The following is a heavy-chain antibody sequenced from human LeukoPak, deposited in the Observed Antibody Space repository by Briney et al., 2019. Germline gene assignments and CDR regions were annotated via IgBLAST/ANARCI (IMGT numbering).Heavy chain of an antibody. V-gene: IGHV4-61*02. D-gene: IGHD3-10*01. Sequence: SETLSLTCTVSGGSISSGSYYWSWVRQPAGKGLEWIGRIYTSGSTNYNPSLKSRVTISIDTSKNQFSLRLNSMTAADTAVYYCARVEEGYGSGRRENYYYYYMDVWGKGTTVTISS. CDR1: GGSISSGSYY. CDR2: IYTSGST. CDR3: ARVEEGYGSGRRENYYYYYMDV. J-gene: IGHJ6*03.